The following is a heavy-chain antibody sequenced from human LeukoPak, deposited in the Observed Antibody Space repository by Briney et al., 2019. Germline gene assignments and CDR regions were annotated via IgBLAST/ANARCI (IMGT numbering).Heavy chain of an antibody. Sequence: ASVKVSCKASGYTFTNYAVSWVRQAPGQGLEWMGWFSAYNGHTSYAQNLQGRVTMTTDTSTSTAYMELRSLRSDDTAVYYCARVEGVVVITPVDHWGQGTLVTVSS. J-gene: IGHJ4*02. CDR1: GYTFTNYA. D-gene: IGHD3-22*01. V-gene: IGHV1-18*01. CDR2: FSAYNGHT. CDR3: ARVEGVVVITPVDH.